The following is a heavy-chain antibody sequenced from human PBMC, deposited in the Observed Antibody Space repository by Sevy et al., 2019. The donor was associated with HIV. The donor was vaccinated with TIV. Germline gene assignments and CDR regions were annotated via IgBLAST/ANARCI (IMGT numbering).Heavy chain of an antibody. CDR2: IIPIFGTA. D-gene: IGHD3-22*01. V-gene: IGHV1-69*06. J-gene: IGHJ6*04. Sequence: ASVKVSCKASGGTFSRYTINWVRQAPGQGLEWMGGIIPIFGTAKYAQKFQGRVTITADKSTSTAHMELSSLRSEDTAVYYCARSRDRRGTYDGIDVWGKGTTVTVSS. CDR1: GGTFSRYT. CDR3: ARSRDRRGTYDGIDV.